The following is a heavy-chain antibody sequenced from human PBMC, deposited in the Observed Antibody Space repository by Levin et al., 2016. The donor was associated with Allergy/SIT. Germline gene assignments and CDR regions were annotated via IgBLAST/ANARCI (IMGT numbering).Heavy chain of an antibody. CDR3: ARSDYYDSSGYPYYYYGMDV. D-gene: IGHD3-22*01. CDR1: GYTFTSYA. V-gene: IGHV1-3*01. Sequence: GGSLRLSCAASGYTFTSYAMHWVRQAPGQRLEWMGWINAGNGNTKYSQKFQGRVTITRDTSASTAYMELSSLRSEDTAVYYCARSDYYDSSGYPYYYYGMDVWGQGTTVTVSS. J-gene: IGHJ6*02. CDR2: INAGNGNT.